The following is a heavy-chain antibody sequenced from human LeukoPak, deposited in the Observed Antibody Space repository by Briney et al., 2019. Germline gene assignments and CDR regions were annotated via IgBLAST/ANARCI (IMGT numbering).Heavy chain of an antibody. CDR3: AKDIGGYDLNFDY. D-gene: IGHD5-12*01. V-gene: IGHV3-9*01. Sequence: GRSPRLSCAASGYTFDDYAMHWVRHAQGKGLEWVSGISWNSGSIGYADSVKGRFTISRDNAKNSLYLQMNSLRAEDTALYYCAKDIGGYDLNFDYWGQGTLVTVSS. CDR2: ISWNSGSI. J-gene: IGHJ4*02. CDR1: GYTFDDYA.